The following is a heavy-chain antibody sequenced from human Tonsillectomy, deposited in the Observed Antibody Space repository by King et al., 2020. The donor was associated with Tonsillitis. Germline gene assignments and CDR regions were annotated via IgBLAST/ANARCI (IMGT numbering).Heavy chain of an antibody. CDR2: ICYSVTT. J-gene: IGHJ3*02. CDR3: AVGPALLWFGELWDAFDI. CDR1: GGSISSSSYY. V-gene: IGHV4-39*01. D-gene: IGHD3-10*01. Sequence: QLQESGPGLVKPSETLSLTCTVSGGSISSSSYYWGWIRQPPGKGLEWIGSICYSVTTYYNPSLKSRVTISVDTAKNQFSLKLHSVTAADTAVYYCAVGPALLWFGELWDAFDIWAQGTMVTVSS.